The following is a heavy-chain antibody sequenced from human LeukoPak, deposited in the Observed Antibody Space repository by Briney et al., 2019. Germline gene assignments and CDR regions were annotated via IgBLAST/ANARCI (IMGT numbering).Heavy chain of an antibody. CDR3: ARDQGVYGMDV. D-gene: IGHD3-16*01. Sequence: GGSLRLSCVASGFPFSSYEMKLVRPAPGEGVGWVSYISSSGSAISYADSVKGRFTISRDNAKKSLFLQMNSPRAEDTAVYYCARDQGVYGMDVWGQGTTVTVSS. J-gene: IGHJ6*02. V-gene: IGHV3-48*03. CDR1: GFPFSSYE. CDR2: ISSSGSAI.